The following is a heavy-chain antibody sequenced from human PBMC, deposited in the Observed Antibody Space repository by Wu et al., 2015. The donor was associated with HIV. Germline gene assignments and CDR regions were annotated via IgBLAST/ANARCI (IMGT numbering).Heavy chain of an antibody. CDR1: GGSFRSYV. CDR3: AREPYYYDSSGYGGLGDLLV. V-gene: IGHV1-69*13. D-gene: IGHD3-22*01. Sequence: QGQLVQSGAEVKKPGSSVKVSCKASGGSFRSYVMTWVRQAPGQGLEWMGRVIPSFGTSAYAQKFQGRLTLTADEYTSTAYMELSSLRSEDTAVYYCAREPYYYDSSGYGGLGDLLVWGQGTLVTVSS. J-gene: IGHJ1*01. CDR2: VIPSFGTS.